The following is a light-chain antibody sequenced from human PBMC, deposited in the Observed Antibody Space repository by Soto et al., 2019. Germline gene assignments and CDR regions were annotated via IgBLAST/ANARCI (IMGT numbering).Light chain of an antibody. Sequence: EIVMTQSPATLSVSPGERATLSCRASQRISSNLAWYQLKPGQAPRLLIYGASTRATGIPARFSGSGSGTEFTLTISSLQSEDFAVYYCQQYNNWPLYTFGQGTKLEIK. CDR2: GAS. J-gene: IGKJ2*01. CDR3: QQYNNWPLYT. CDR1: QRISSN. V-gene: IGKV3-15*01.